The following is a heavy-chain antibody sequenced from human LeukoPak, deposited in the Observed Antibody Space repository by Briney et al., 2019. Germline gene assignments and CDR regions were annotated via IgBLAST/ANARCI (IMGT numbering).Heavy chain of an antibody. Sequence: SETLSLTCAVSGYSIISGYYWGWIRQPPGKGLEWIGSIYHSGSTYYNPSLKSRVTISVDTSKNQFSLKLSSVTAADTAVYYCARVRTRYCSGGSCRPFDYWGQGTLVTVSS. V-gene: IGHV4-38-2*01. CDR2: IYHSGST. J-gene: IGHJ4*02. CDR1: GYSIISGYY. CDR3: ARVRTRYCSGGSCRPFDY. D-gene: IGHD2-15*01.